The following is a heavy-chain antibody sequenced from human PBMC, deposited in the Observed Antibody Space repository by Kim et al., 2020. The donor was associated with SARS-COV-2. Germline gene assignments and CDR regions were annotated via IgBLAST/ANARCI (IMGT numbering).Heavy chain of an antibody. J-gene: IGHJ4*02. CDR2: ISYDGSNK. V-gene: IGHV3-33*05. CDR1: GFTFSSYG. Sequence: GGSLRLSCAASGFTFSSYGMHWVRQAPGKGLEWVAVISYDGSNKYYADSVKGRFTISRDNSKNTLYLQMNSLRAEDTAVYYCARGSGGYSYPDFDYWGQGTLVTVSS. D-gene: IGHD5-18*01. CDR3: ARGSGGYSYPDFDY.